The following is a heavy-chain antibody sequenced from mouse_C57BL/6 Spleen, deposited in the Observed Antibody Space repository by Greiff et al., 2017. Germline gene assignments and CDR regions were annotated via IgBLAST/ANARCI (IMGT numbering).Heavy chain of an antibody. V-gene: IGHV5-9*01. Sequence: EVQRVESGGGLVKPGGSLKLSCAASGFTFSSYTMSWVRQTPEKRLEWVATISGGGGNTYYPDSVKGRFTISRDNAKNTLYLQMSSLRSEDTALYYCTRIAYYSKFFDYGGQGTTLTVSS. D-gene: IGHD2-5*01. CDR2: ISGGGGNT. J-gene: IGHJ2*01. CDR1: GFTFSSYT. CDR3: TRIAYYSKFFDY.